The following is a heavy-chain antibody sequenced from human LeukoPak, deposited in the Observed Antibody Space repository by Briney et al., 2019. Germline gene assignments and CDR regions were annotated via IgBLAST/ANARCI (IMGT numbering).Heavy chain of an antibody. J-gene: IGHJ4*02. V-gene: IGHV3-21*04. D-gene: IGHD3-22*01. CDR2: ISSSSSYI. CDR1: GFTFSSYS. CDR3: AKDLYVSSGYGPFDY. Sequence: GGSLRLSCAASGFTFSSYSMNWVRQAPGKGLEWVSSISSSSSYIYYADSVKGRFTISRDNAKNSLYLQMNSLRAEDTALYYCAKDLYVSSGYGPFDYWGQGTLVTVSS.